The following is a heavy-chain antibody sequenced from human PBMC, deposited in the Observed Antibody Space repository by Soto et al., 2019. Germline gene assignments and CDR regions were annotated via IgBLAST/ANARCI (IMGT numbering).Heavy chain of an antibody. V-gene: IGHV1-69*12. CDR2: IIPIFGTA. CDR3: ARDMAVAAAAGTNWFDP. D-gene: IGHD6-13*01. CDR1: VGTFSSYA. Sequence: QVQLVQSGAEVKKPGSSVKVSCKASVGTFSSYAISWVRQAPGQGLEWMGGIIPIFGTANYAQKFQGRVTITADESTSTAYMELSSLRSEDTAVYYCARDMAVAAAAGTNWFDPWGQGTLVTVSS. J-gene: IGHJ5*02.